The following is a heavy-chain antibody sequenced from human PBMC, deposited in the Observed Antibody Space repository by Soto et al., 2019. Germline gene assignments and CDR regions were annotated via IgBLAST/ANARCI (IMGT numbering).Heavy chain of an antibody. Sequence: QVQLVESGGGEVQPGRSLTISCAASGFTFSTYGMHWVRQTPGKGLEWVAVISYDGTNKFYSDSVKGRFTISRDNFKNTLNLQMNSLRADDTAVYSCAKDLQSYGDYDYYCYGMDVWGLGTRVTVS. V-gene: IGHV3-30*18. D-gene: IGHD4-17*01. CDR1: GFTFSTYG. CDR3: AKDLQSYGDYDYYCYGMDV. CDR2: ISYDGTNK. J-gene: IGHJ6*02.